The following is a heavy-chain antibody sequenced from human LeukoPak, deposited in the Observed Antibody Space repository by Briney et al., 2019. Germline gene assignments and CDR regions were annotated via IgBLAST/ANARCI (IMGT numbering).Heavy chain of an antibody. CDR1: GFTFSDYY. J-gene: IGHJ4*02. Sequence: GGSLRLSGAASGFTFSDYYMSWIRQAPGKGLEWVANIKQDGSEKYYVDSVKGRFTISRDNAKNSLYLQMNSLRAEDTAVYYCARTRITMIVGLASRFDYWGQRTLVTVSS. CDR3: ARTRITMIVGLASRFDY. V-gene: IGHV3-7*01. D-gene: IGHD3-22*01. CDR2: IKQDGSEK.